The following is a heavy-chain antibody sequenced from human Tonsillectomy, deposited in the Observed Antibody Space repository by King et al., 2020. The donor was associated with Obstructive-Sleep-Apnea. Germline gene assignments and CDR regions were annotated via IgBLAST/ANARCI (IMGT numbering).Heavy chain of an antibody. D-gene: IGHD1-1*01. V-gene: IGHV4-39*07. J-gene: IGHJ6*02. Sequence: LQLQESGPGLVKPSETLSLTCTVSGGSISSSSYYWGWIRQPPGKGLEWIGSIYYSGSTYYNPSLKSRVTISVDTSKHQFSLKVSSVTAADTAVYYCARVSTGTHYYYYVMDVWGQGTTVTVSS. CDR2: IYYSGST. CDR1: GGSISSSSYY. CDR3: ARVSTGTHYYYYVMDV.